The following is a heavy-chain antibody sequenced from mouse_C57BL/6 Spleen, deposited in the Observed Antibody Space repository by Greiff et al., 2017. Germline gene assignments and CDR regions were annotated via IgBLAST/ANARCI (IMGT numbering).Heavy chain of an antibody. Sequence: VQLQQSGPELVKPGASVKISCKASGYAFSSSWMNWVKQRPGKGLEWIGRIYPGDGDTNYNGKFKGKATLTADKSSSTAYMQLSSLTSEDSAVYFCAREDWDDYAMDYWGQGPSVTVSS. CDR3: AREDWDDYAMDY. V-gene: IGHV1-82*01. D-gene: IGHD4-1*01. CDR2: IYPGDGDT. J-gene: IGHJ4*01. CDR1: GYAFSSSW.